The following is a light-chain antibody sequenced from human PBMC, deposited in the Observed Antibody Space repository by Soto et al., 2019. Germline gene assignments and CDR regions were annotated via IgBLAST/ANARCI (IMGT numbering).Light chain of an antibody. J-gene: IGKJ1*01. CDR3: QQEGT. Sequence: DIQMTQSPSTLSASVGDRVTITCRASQSISSWLAWYQQKPGKAPKLLIYKASSLESGVPLRFSGSGSGTEFTLTISSLQPDDFATYYCQQEGTFGQGTKVEIK. V-gene: IGKV1-5*03. CDR2: KAS. CDR1: QSISSW.